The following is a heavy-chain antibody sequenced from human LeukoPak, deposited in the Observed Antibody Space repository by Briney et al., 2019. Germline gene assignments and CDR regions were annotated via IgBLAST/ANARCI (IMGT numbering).Heavy chain of an antibody. V-gene: IGHV1-46*01. J-gene: IGHJ4*02. CDR3: AREYGSGGDYYFDY. CDR1: GYSFISQY. CDR2: INPRGGST. Sequence: GASVKVSCKASGYSFISQYMHWVRQAPGQALEWMGIINPRGGSTSYAQKFQGRVTMTRDTSTSTVYMELSSLRSEDTAVYYCAREYGSGGDYYFDYWGQGTLVTVSS. D-gene: IGHD4-17*01.